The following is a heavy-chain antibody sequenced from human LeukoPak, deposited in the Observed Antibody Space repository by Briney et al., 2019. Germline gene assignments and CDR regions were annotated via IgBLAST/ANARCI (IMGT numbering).Heavy chain of an antibody. D-gene: IGHD3-3*01. CDR2: IKQDGSEK. V-gene: IGHV3-7*01. J-gene: IGHJ4*02. CDR3: ARDGYYDFWSGYYDY. CDR1: GFTFSSYW. Sequence: QAGGSLRLSSAASGFTFSSYWMSWVRQAPGKGLEWVANIKQDGSEKYYVDSVKGRFTISRDNAKNSLYLQMNSLRAEDTAVYYCARDGYYDFWSGYYDYWGQGTLVTVSS.